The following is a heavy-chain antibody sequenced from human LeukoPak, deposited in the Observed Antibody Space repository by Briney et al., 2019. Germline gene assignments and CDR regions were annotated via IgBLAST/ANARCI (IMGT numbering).Heavy chain of an antibody. CDR2: ISSSSSAR. V-gene: IGHV3-48*01. J-gene: IGHJ4*02. D-gene: IGHD3-3*01. Sequence: GGSLRLSCAASGFTFSAYSMNWVRQAPGKGLEWVSYISSSSSARYYADSVKGRFTISRDDARNSLYLQMNSLRAEDTAVYYCARMSGSRLPGYWGQGALVTVSS. CDR3: ARMSGSRLPGY. CDR1: GFTFSAYS.